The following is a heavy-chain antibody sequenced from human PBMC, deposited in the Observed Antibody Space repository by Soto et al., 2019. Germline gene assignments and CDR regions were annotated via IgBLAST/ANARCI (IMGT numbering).Heavy chain of an antibody. CDR1: GFTVSSNY. V-gene: IGHV3-53*04. Sequence: EVQLVESGGGLVQPGGSLRLSCAASGFTVSSNYMSWVRQAPGKGLEWVSVIYSGGSTYYADSVKGRFTISRHNSKNTLYLHMNSLRAEDTAVYYCARVEGTGITIFSYYYYMDVWGKGTTVTVSS. J-gene: IGHJ6*03. CDR2: IYSGGST. CDR3: ARVEGTGITIFSYYYYMDV. D-gene: IGHD3-3*01.